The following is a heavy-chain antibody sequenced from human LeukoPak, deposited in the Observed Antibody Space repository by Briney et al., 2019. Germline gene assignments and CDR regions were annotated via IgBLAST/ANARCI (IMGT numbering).Heavy chain of an antibody. CDR2: ISGSGGST. CDR1: GFTFSSYA. V-gene: IGHV3-23*01. CDR3: AKDRGSSWNNYYYGMDA. D-gene: IGHD6-13*01. Sequence: GGSLRLSCAASGFTFSSYAMSWVRQAPGKGLEWVSAISGSGGSTYYADSVKGRFTISRDNSKNTLYLQMNSLRAEDTAVYYCAKDRGSSWNNYYYGMDAWGQGTTVTVSS. J-gene: IGHJ6*02.